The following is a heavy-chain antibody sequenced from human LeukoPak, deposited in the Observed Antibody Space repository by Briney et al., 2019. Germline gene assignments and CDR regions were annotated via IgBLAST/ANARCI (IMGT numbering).Heavy chain of an antibody. CDR2: ISAYNGNT. D-gene: IGHD3-22*01. CDR3: AREVSYYYDSSGYSPKGDWFDP. J-gene: IGHJ5*02. V-gene: IGHV1-18*01. Sequence: ASVKVSCKASGYTFTSYGISWVRQAPGQGLEWMGWISAYNGNTNYAQKLQGRVTMTTDTSTSTAYMELRSLRSDDTAVYYCAREVSYYYDSSGYSPKGDWFDPWGQGTLVTVSS. CDR1: GYTFTSYG.